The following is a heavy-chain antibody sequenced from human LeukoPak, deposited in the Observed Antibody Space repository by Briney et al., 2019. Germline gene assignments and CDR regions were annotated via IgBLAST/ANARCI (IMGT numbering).Heavy chain of an antibody. D-gene: IGHD3-10*01. CDR1: GGSFSGYY. CDR3: AMSVGELLPIDY. CDR2: INHSGST. V-gene: IGHV4-34*01. Sequence: PSETLSLTCAVYGGSFSGYYWSWIRQPPGKGLEWIGEINHSGSTNYNPSLKSRVTISVDTSKNQFSLKLSSVTAADTAVYYCAMSVGELLPIDYWGQGTLVTVSS. J-gene: IGHJ4*02.